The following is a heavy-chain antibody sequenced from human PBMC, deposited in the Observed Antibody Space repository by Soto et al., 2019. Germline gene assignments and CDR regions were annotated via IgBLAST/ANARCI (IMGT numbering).Heavy chain of an antibody. CDR2: IGPKSGAT. CDR1: ENNFFYYY. Sequence: GXSGKFSWKASENNFFYYYMHWVRKAPGQGFWCMGRIGPKSGATYYARKFQVTVSMTWETCLKTAYMELRSVMAEDTAVYYCARPPGYICDWQYLGLWGKGTQV. CDR3: ARPPGYICDWQYLGL. D-gene: IGHD2-21*02. J-gene: IGHJ4*02. V-gene: IGHV1-2*02.